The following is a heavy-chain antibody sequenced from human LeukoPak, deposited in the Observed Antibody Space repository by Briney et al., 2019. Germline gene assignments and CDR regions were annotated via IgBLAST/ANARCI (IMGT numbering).Heavy chain of an antibody. CDR1: GYTFTSYG. CDR2: IIPILGIA. CDR3: ARSCSTSCPFDY. Sequence: GASVKVSCKASGYTFTSYGISWVRQAPGQGLEWMGRIIPILGIANYAQKFQGRVTITADKSTSTAYMELSSLRSEDTAVYYCARSCSTSCPFDYWGQGTLVTVSS. V-gene: IGHV1-69*04. J-gene: IGHJ4*02. D-gene: IGHD2-2*01.